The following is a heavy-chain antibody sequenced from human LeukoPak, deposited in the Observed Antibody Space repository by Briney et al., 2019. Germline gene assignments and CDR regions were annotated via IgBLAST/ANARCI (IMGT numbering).Heavy chain of an antibody. Sequence: GASVKVSCKASGYTFTGYYIHWVRQAPGQGLEWMGWINPNSGGTNYAQKFQGRVTMTRDTSISTAYMELSRLRSDDTAVYYCARSSIVGATKGYSAFDIWGQGTMVTVSS. V-gene: IGHV1-2*02. CDR1: GYTFTGYY. CDR2: INPNSGGT. J-gene: IGHJ3*02. D-gene: IGHD1-26*01. CDR3: ARSSIVGATKGYSAFDI.